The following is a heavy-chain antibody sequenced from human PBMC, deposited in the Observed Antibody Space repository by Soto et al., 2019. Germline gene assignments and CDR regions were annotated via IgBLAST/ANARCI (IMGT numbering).Heavy chain of an antibody. CDR3: ARHRQTFDFAHYYYMDV. J-gene: IGHJ6*03. CDR2: IYYSGST. V-gene: IGHV4-39*01. CDR1: GGSISSSSYY. Sequence: SETLSLTCTVSGGSISSSSYYWGWIRQPPGKGLEWIGSIYYSGSTYYNPSLKSRVTISVDTSKNQFSLKLSSVTAADTAVYYCARHRQTFDFAHYYYMDVWGKGTTVTVSS. D-gene: IGHD3-9*01.